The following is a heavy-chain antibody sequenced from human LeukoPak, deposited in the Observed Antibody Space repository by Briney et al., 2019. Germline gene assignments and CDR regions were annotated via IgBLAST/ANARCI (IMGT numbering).Heavy chain of an antibody. CDR2: ISSSGSTI. CDR3: AREESYGYFDY. Sequence: GGSLRLSCAASGFTFSDYYMSWIRQAPGKGLEWVSYISSSGSTIYYADSVKGRFTISRDNAKNSLYLQMNGLRAEDTAVYYCAREESYGYFDYWGQGTLVTVSS. CDR1: GFTFSDYY. D-gene: IGHD5-18*01. J-gene: IGHJ4*02. V-gene: IGHV3-11*04.